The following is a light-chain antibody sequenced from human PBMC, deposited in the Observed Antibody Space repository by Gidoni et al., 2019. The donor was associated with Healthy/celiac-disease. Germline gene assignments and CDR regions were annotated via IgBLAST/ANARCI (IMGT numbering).Light chain of an antibody. CDR3: SSYTSSSRV. CDR1: SSDVGGYNY. Sequence: QSALTQPASVSGSPGQSITISCTGTSSDVGGYNYGSWYQQHPGKAPKLMIYEVSNRPSGVSNRFSGSKSGNTASLTISGLQAEDEADYYCSSYTSSSRVFGTGTKVTVL. J-gene: IGLJ1*01. CDR2: EVS. V-gene: IGLV2-14*01.